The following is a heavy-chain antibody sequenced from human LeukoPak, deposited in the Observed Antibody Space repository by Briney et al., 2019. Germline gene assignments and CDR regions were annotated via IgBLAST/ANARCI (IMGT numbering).Heavy chain of an antibody. V-gene: IGHV4-38-2*01. CDR1: GYSISSGYY. D-gene: IGHD1-7*01. CDR3: AGKLK. Sequence: SETLSLTCSVSGYSISSGYYRGWVRQPPGKGLEWIGNIYHTGNIYYNPSLKSRVTISVDTSKNQFSLNLSSVTAADTAVYYCAGKLKWGQGTLVTVSS. J-gene: IGHJ4*02. CDR2: IYHTGNI.